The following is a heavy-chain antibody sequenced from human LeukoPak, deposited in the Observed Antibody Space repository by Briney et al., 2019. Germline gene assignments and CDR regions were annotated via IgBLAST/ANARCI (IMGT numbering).Heavy chain of an antibody. CDR3: AKGSCSGGTCYCQLAY. J-gene: IGHJ4*02. CDR2: ISGSGGST. Sequence: GGSLRLSCAVSGFTFNDYAMTWVRQAPGKGLEWVSVISGSGGSTSYADSVKGRFTISRDNSKNTLYLQMNSLRAEDTAVYYCAKGSCSGGTCYCQLAYWGQGTLVTVSS. CDR1: GFTFNDYA. D-gene: IGHD2-15*01. V-gene: IGHV3-23*01.